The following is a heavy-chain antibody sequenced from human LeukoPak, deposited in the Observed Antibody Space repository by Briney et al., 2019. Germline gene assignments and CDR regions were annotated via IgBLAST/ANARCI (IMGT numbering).Heavy chain of an antibody. D-gene: IGHD3-3*01. CDR2: ISGSGGST. V-gene: IGHV3-23*01. Sequence: GGSLRLSCAASGFTFSSSAMSWVRQAPGKGLEWVSAISGSGGSTYYADSVKGRFTISRDNSKNTLYLQMDSLRAEDTAVYYCAKGSSGSRPSYSYYFYMDVWGKGTTVTVSS. J-gene: IGHJ6*03. CDR1: GFTFSSSA. CDR3: AKGSSGSRPSYSYYFYMDV.